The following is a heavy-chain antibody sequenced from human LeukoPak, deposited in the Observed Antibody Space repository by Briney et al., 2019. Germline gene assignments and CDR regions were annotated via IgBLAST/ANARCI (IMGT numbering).Heavy chain of an antibody. CDR2: INPNSGGR. V-gene: IGHV1-2*02. J-gene: IGHJ4*02. D-gene: IGHD5-12*01. CDR1: GYTFTGYY. CDR3: ARAYSGYEAFDY. Sequence: GASVKVSFKASGYTFTGYYIHWVRQAPGQGLEWMRWINPNSGGRNYAQKFQGRVTMTRDTSTTYMELSRLTSDDTAVYYCARAYSGYEAFDYWGQGTLVTVSS.